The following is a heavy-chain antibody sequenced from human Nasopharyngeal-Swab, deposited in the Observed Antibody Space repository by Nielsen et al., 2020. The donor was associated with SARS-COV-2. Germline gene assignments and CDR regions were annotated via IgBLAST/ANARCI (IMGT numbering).Heavy chain of an antibody. CDR2: ISSSGSSI. Sequence: VRQAPGKGLEWVLYISSSGSSIYYADSVKGRFTISRDNAKNSLYLQMNSLRAEDTAVYYCARDGSVAGFDYWGQGTLVTVSS. V-gene: IGHV3-48*03. CDR3: ARDGSVAGFDY. D-gene: IGHD6-19*01. J-gene: IGHJ4*02.